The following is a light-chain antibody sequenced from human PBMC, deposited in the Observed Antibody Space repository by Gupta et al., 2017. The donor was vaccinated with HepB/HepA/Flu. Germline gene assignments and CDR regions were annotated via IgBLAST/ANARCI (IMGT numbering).Light chain of an antibody. CDR2: RAS. J-gene: IGKJ1*01. V-gene: IGKV1-5*03. CDR1: QSISNW. Sequence: DIQMTQSPSTLSASVGDRVTITCRASQSISNWLAWYQQKPGKAPKLMISRASKLESGVPSRFSGSGAEKEFSLTSSSQRHDDFASYYSQQDYLYRTFGQGTKVEMK. CDR3: QQDYLYRT.